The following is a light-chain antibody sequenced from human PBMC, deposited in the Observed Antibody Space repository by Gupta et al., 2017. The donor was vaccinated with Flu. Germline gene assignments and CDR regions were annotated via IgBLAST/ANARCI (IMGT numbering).Light chain of an antibody. CDR3: QHYYSTPLT. CDR1: QSVLYSSNNQNY. J-gene: IGKJ4*01. V-gene: IGKV4-1*01. CDR2: WAS. Sequence: DIVMTQSPDSLAVSLGERATINCKSSQSVLYSSNNQNYLAWYQQKPGQPPRLLIYWASTRESGVPERFSGSGSGTDFTLTISSLQAEDVAVYYCQHYYSTPLTFGGGTKVEI.